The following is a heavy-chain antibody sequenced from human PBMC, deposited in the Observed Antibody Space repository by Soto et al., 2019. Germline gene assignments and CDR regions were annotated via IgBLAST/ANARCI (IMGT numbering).Heavy chain of an antibody. V-gene: IGHV1-46*01. Sequence: ASVKVSCKASGYTFTSYDMSWVRQAPGQGLEWMGIINPSDGSTSYAQKFQGRVTMTRDTSTNTVYMELSSLRSEDTAVYYCASGGIAALYSFDYWGQGTLVTVSS. CDR1: GYTFTSYD. CDR3: ASGGIAALYSFDY. J-gene: IGHJ4*02. CDR2: INPSDGST. D-gene: IGHD6-13*01.